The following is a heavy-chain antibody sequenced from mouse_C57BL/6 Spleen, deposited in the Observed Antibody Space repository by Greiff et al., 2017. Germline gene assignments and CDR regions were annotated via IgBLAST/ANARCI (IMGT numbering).Heavy chain of an antibody. V-gene: IGHV1-52*01. CDR1: GYTFTSYW. CDR2: IDPSDSET. J-gene: IGHJ4*01. CDR3: ARVYYGSSPSMGY. Sequence: QVQLQQPGAELVRPGSSVKLSCKASGYTFTSYWMHWVKQRPIQGLEWIGNIDPSDSETNYNQKFKDKATFTVDKSSSTAYMQLSSLTSEDSAVYYFARVYYGSSPSMGYWCQGTSVTVSS. D-gene: IGHD1-1*01.